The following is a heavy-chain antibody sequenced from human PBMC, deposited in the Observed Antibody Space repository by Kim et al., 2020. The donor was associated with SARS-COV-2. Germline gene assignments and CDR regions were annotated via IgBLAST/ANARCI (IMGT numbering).Heavy chain of an antibody. J-gene: IGHJ6*02. Sequence: GGSLRLSCAASGFTFSSYSMNWVRQAPGKGLEWVSYISSSSSTIYYADSVKGRFTISRDNAKNSLYLQMNSLRAEDTAVYYCAREEAGVRPVVGPYYYYGMDVWGQGTTVTVSS. CDR2: ISSSSSTI. D-gene: IGHD2-15*01. V-gene: IGHV3-48*04. CDR3: AREEAGVRPVVGPYYYYGMDV. CDR1: GFTFSSYS.